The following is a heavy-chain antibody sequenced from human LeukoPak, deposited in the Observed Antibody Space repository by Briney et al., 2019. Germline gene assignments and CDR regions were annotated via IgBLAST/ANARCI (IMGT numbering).Heavy chain of an antibody. J-gene: IGHJ3*02. Sequence: LRLSCAASGFTVSSNYMSWVRQHPGKGLEWIGYIYYSGNTYYNPSLKSRVIISVDTSKNQFSLNLTSVTAADTAVYYCARAQHDAFDIWGQGTMVTVSS. CDR3: ARAQHDAFDI. V-gene: IGHV4-31*02. CDR2: IYYSGNT. CDR1: GFTVSSNY.